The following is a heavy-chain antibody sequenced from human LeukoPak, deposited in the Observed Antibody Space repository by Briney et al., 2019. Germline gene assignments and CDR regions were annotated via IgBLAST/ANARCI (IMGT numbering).Heavy chain of an antibody. Sequence: GGSLRVSCAASGFTFSNYAMHWVRQAQGKGLEWVAVISYDGSNKYYVDSVKGRFTISRDNSKNTLYLHMSSLRAEDTAVYYCARGDYLYCSGDCYDLDYWGQGTLVTVSS. D-gene: IGHD2-21*02. CDR2: ISYDGSNK. J-gene: IGHJ4*02. V-gene: IGHV3-30-3*01. CDR3: ARGDYLYCSGDCYDLDY. CDR1: GFTFSNYA.